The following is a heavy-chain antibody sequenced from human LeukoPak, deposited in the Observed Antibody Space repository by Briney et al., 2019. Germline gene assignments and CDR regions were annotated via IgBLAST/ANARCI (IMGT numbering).Heavy chain of an antibody. CDR3: ARDSALDDIVVVPAAIDWFDP. V-gene: IGHV1-18*01. Sequence: ASVKVSCKASGYTFTSYGISWVRQAPGQGLEWMGWISAYNGNTNYAQKFQGRVTMTTDTSTSTAYMELRSLRSDDTAVYYCARDSALDDIVVVPAAIDWFDPWGQGTLVTVSS. CDR2: ISAYNGNT. D-gene: IGHD2-2*01. J-gene: IGHJ5*02. CDR1: GYTFTSYG.